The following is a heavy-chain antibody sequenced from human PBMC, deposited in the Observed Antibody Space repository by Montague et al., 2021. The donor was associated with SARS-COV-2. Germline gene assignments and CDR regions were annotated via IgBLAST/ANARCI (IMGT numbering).Heavy chain of an antibody. CDR2: IDHTGDT. V-gene: IGHV4-34*01. J-gene: IGHJ4*02. Sequence: SETLSLTCAVSGGSFHIFSWGWIRQSPGKGLEWIGEIDHTGDTKYNPSLTSRVTISVDKSKNQFPLNVTSMTAADTAMYYCARGTRVVGITPGFRWWGQGTQVAVSS. D-gene: IGHD3-22*01. CDR1: GGSFHIFS. CDR3: ARGTRVVGITPGFRW.